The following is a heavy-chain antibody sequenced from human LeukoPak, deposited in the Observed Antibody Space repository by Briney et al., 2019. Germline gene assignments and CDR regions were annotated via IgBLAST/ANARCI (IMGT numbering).Heavy chain of an antibody. Sequence: WGTLALTCAVYGGSFSGYYWSWIRQPPGKGLEWIGEINHSGSTNYNPSLKSGLAISVDTYKNQFSLKLSSVTAADAAVYYCATSPYGSGSYTDYWGQGTLVTVSS. J-gene: IGHJ4*02. CDR1: GGSFSGYY. V-gene: IGHV4-34*01. CDR3: ATSPYGSGSYTDY. D-gene: IGHD3-10*01. CDR2: INHSGST.